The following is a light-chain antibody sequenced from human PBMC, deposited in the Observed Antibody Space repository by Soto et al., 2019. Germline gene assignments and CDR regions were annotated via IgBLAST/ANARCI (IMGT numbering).Light chain of an antibody. CDR3: SSYTSSRTLV. CDR2: EVS. V-gene: IGLV2-14*01. J-gene: IGLJ2*01. Sequence: QSVLTQPASVSGSPGQSITISCTGTSSDVGGYNYVSWYQQHPGKAPKLMIYEVSTRPSGVSNRFSGSKSGNTASLTISGLQAEDEADYYCSSYTSSRTLVFGGGTKLTVL. CDR1: SSDVGGYNY.